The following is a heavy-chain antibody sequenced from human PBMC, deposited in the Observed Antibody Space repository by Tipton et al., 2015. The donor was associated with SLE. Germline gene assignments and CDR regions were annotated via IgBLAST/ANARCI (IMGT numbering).Heavy chain of an antibody. CDR2: INTDGSGK. V-gene: IGHV3-74*01. D-gene: IGHD3-10*01. J-gene: IGHJ6*02. CDR3: GSVDYPHYGVDV. CDR1: GFTFSSYA. Sequence: SLRLSCAASGFTFSSYAMSWVRQAPGKGLVWVSRINTDGSGKDYAESVKGRFTISRDNAKNSGYVQLDSLRAEDTAVYYCGSVDYPHYGVDVWGQGTTVTVSS.